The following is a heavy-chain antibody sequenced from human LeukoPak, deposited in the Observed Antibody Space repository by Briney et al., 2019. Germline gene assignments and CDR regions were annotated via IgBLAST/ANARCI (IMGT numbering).Heavy chain of an antibody. J-gene: IGHJ6*03. V-gene: IGHV4-34*01. CDR1: GGSFSGYY. Sequence: SETLSLTCAVYGGSFSGYYWSWIRQPPGKGLEWIGEINHSGSTNYNPSLKSRVTISVDTSKNQFSLKLSSVTAADTAVYYCARGRWVLLWFGDPNYMDVWGKGTTVTVSS. CDR2: INHSGST. D-gene: IGHD3-10*01. CDR3: ARGRWVLLWFGDPNYMDV.